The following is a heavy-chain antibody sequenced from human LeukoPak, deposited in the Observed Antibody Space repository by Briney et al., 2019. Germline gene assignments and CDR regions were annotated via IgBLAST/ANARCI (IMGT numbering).Heavy chain of an antibody. D-gene: IGHD1-1*01. J-gene: IGHJ4*02. Sequence: GGSLRLSCAASGFTFINYGMPWVRQTPGKGLEWVALISYDGRNQYYADSVKGRFTISRDNSKNTLYLQMNSLRPEDTAVYYCAKDPSLRTTLPLWGQGTLVTVSS. V-gene: IGHV3-30*18. CDR2: ISYDGRNQ. CDR3: AKDPSLRTTLPL. CDR1: GFTFINYG.